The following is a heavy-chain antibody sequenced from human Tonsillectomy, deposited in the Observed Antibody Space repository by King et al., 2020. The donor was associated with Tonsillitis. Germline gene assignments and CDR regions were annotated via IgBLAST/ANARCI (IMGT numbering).Heavy chain of an antibody. D-gene: IGHD3-22*01. J-gene: IGHJ3*02. CDR3: ARDTNYYDSSGYKDVFDI. V-gene: IGHV3-7*03. CDR2: IRRDGGVT. CDR1: GFTFSTYW. Sequence: EVQLVESGGALVQPGGSLRLSCTASGFTFSTYWMTWVRQAPGKGLEWVANIRRDGGVTHYVDSVKGRFTISRDNAQNSLYLQMNSLRAEDTAVYYCARDTNYYDSSGYKDVFDIWGQGTTVTVSP.